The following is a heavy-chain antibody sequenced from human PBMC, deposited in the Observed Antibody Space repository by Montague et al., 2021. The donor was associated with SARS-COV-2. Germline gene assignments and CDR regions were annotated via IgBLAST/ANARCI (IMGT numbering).Heavy chain of an antibody. CDR3: AREGGITIFGVVILYYFDY. CDR1: SGSISSGSYY. CDR2: IYTSGST. J-gene: IGHJ4*02. Sequence: TLSLTCTVSSGSISSGSYYWSWIRQPAGKGLEWIGRIYTSGSTNYNPSLKSRVTISVDTSKNQFSLKLSSVTAADTAVYYCAREGGITIFGVVILYYFDYWGQGTLVTVSS. V-gene: IGHV4-61*02. D-gene: IGHD3-3*01.